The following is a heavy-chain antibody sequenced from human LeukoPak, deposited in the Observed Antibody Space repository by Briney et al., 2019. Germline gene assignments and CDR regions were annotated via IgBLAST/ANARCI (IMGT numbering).Heavy chain of an antibody. J-gene: IGHJ4*02. D-gene: IGHD2-2*01. Sequence: GGSLRLSCAASGFTFSSYSMNWVRQAPGKGLEWVSSISSSSSYIYYADSVKGRFTISRDNAKNSLYLQMNSLRAEDTAVYYCARTGYCSSISCPPWYWGQGTLVTVSS. CDR3: ARTGYCSSISCPPWY. CDR2: ISSSSSYI. V-gene: IGHV3-21*01. CDR1: GFTFSSYS.